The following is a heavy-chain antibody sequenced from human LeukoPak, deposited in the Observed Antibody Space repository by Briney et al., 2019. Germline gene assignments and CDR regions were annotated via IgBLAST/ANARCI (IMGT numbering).Heavy chain of an antibody. CDR2: IHPSSGGT. CDR3: ARMTHALGSSYTHLDD. J-gene: IGHJ4*02. Sequence: GASVRVSCKASGYTFTGNYIHWVRQAPGQGLEWMGWIHPSSGGTSYAQKFQGRVTLTRDTSISTAYMELSGLTSDDTALFYCARMTHALGSSYTHLDDWGQGTLVTVSS. V-gene: IGHV1-2*02. CDR1: GYTFTGNY. D-gene: IGHD3-10*01.